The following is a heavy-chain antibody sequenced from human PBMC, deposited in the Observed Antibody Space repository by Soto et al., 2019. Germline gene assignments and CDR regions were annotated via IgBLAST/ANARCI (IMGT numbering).Heavy chain of an antibody. D-gene: IGHD1-1*01. Sequence: SGGSLRLSCAASGLSFNNPWMNWVRQAPGKGLEWVGRIKSKSFGETTDYAAPVKDRFTISRDDSKNMLYLQMNSLKTEDTAVYYCTTDIWSTSWGQGTLVTVSS. CDR1: GLSFNNPW. J-gene: IGHJ4*02. CDR3: TTDIWSTS. CDR2: IKSKSFGETT. V-gene: IGHV3-15*07.